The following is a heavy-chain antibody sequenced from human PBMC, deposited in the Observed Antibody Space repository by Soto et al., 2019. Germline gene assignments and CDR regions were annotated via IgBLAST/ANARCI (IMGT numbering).Heavy chain of an antibody. V-gene: IGHV4-39*01. Sequence: SETLSLTCTVSGGSISSSSYYWGWIRQPPGKGLEWIGSIYYSGSTYYNPSLKSRVTISVDTSKNQFSLKLSSVTAADTAVYYCARNGLWFDPWGQGTLVTVSS. CDR2: IYYSGST. J-gene: IGHJ5*02. CDR1: GGSISSSSYY. CDR3: ARNGLWFDP. D-gene: IGHD2-8*01.